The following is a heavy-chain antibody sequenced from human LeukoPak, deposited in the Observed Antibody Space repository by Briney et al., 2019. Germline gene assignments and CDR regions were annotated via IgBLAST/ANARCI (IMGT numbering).Heavy chain of an antibody. Sequence: SETLSLTCTVSGGSISSYYWSWIRQPPGKGLEWIGYIYYSGSTNYNPSLKSRVTISVDTSKNQFSLKLSSVTAADTAVYYCATSKPGYSSGWYTYFDLWGRGTLVTVSS. D-gene: IGHD6-19*01. CDR3: ATSKPGYSSGWYTYFDL. CDR1: GGSISSYY. J-gene: IGHJ2*01. CDR2: IYYSGST. V-gene: IGHV4-59*08.